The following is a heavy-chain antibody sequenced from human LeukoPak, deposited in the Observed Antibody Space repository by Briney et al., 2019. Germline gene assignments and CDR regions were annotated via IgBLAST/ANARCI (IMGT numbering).Heavy chain of an antibody. V-gene: IGHV3-11*01. J-gene: IGHJ4*02. CDR2: ISSSGNTI. CDR1: GFIFSDYY. CDR3: ARERGYTYGAAFDY. D-gene: IGHD5-18*01. Sequence: PGGSLRLSCAASGFIFSDYYMSWIRQAPGKGLEWVSYISSSGNTIYYADSVKGRFTIPRDNAKNSLYLQMNSLRAEDTAVYYCARERGYTYGAAFDYWGQGTLVTVSS.